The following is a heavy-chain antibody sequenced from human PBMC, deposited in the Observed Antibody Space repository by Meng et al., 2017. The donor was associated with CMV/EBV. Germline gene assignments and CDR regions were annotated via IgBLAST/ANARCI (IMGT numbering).Heavy chain of an antibody. CDR3: AKAFTRPTYYYDSSGHPDAFDI. J-gene: IGHJ3*02. V-gene: IGHV3-23*01. CDR1: GFTFSSYA. CDR2: ISGSGGST. Sequence: GESLKISCAASGFTFSSYAVSWVRQAPGKGLEWVSAISGSGGSTYYADSVKGRFTISRDNSKNTLYLQMNSLRAEDTAVYYCAKAFTRPTYYYDSSGHPDAFDIWGQGTMVTVSS. D-gene: IGHD3-22*01.